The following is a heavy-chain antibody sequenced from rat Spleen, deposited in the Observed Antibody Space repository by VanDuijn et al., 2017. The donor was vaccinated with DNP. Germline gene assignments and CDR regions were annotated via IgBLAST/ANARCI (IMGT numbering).Heavy chain of an antibody. CDR2: ISYDGGDT. Sequence: EVQLVESGGGLVQPGRSLKLSCAASGFTFSHYYMAWVRQAPTKGLEWVAYISYDGGDTDYRDSVKGRFTISRDNAKNTQYLQMDSLRSEDTATYFCARQSPTTVVWYFDLWGPGTMVTVSS. J-gene: IGHJ1*01. D-gene: IGHD1-1*01. V-gene: IGHV5S13*01. CDR3: ARQSPTTVVWYFDL. CDR1: GFTFSHYY.